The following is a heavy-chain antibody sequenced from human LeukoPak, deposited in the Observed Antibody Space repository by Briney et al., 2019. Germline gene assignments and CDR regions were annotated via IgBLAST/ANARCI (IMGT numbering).Heavy chain of an antibody. J-gene: IGHJ4*02. V-gene: IGHV1-2*02. CDR3: AKNPYEYYFDY. Sequence: ASVKVSCKASGCTFTGYYMHWVRQAPGQGLEWMGWINPNSGDTNYAQKFQGRVTMTRDTSINTAYMELSRVRTDDTAVYYCAKNPYEYYFDYWGQGTLVTVSS. D-gene: IGHD5-12*01. CDR2: INPNSGDT. CDR1: GCTFTGYY.